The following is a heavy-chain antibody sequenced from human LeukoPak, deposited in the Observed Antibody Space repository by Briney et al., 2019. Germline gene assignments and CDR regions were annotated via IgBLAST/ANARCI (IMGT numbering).Heavy chain of an antibody. V-gene: IGHV3-53*01. CDR1: GFTVSSNY. CDR2: IYSGGST. CDR3: ARSRYHKYYFDY. Sequence: GGSLRLSCAASGFTVSSNYMSWVRQAPGKGLEWVSVIYSGGSTYYADSVKGRFTISSDNSKNTLYLQMNSLRAEDTAVYYCARSRYHKYYFDYWGQGTLVTVSS. D-gene: IGHD3-16*02. J-gene: IGHJ4*02.